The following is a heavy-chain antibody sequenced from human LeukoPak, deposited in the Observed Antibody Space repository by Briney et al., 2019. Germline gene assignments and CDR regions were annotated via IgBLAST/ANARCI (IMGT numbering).Heavy chain of an antibody. CDR3: ARDDIVVVPAARPNWFDP. CDR2: IIPIFGTA. Sequence: ASVKVSCKASGGTFSSYAISWVRQAPGQGLEWMGGIIPIFGTANYAQKFQGRVTLTTDTSTSTAYMELRSLRSDDTAVYYCARDDIVVVPAARPNWFDPWGQGTLVTVSS. D-gene: IGHD2-2*01. CDR1: GGTFSSYA. V-gene: IGHV1-69*05. J-gene: IGHJ5*02.